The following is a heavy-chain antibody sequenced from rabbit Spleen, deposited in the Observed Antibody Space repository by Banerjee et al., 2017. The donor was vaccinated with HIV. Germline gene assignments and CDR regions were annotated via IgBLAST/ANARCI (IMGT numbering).Heavy chain of an antibody. CDR2: IDSDDGTT. V-gene: IGHV1S47*01. Sequence: EESGGGLVQPEGSLTLTCTASGFDFSSNAVCWVRQAPGKGLEWIACIDSDDGTTYYANWVNGRFTLSKSSSTTVTLQMTSLTAADTATYFCARDAGTSFSTYGMDLWGPGTLVTVS. CDR3: ARDAGTSFSTYGMDL. J-gene: IGHJ6*01. CDR1: GFDFSSNA. D-gene: IGHD8-1*01.